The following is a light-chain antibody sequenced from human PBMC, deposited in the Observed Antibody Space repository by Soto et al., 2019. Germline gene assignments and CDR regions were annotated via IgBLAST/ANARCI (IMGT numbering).Light chain of an antibody. CDR1: QTITT. J-gene: IGKJ4*01. Sequence: EIVLTQSPGTLSLSPGERATLSCRASQTITTLAWYQRKPGQAPRLLIYRVSSRATGVPARFSGSGSGTEFTLTITSLQSEDFAVYYCQQYHNWPPGITFGGGTKVDIK. V-gene: IGKV3D-15*01. CDR3: QQYHNWPPGIT. CDR2: RVS.